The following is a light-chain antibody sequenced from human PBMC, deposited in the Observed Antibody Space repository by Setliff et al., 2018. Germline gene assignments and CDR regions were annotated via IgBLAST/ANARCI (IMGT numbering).Light chain of an antibody. J-gene: IGLJ1*01. CDR1: SSDVGGYNY. Sequence: QSVLTQPASVSGSPGQSITISCNGTSSDVGGYNYVSWYQQHPGKAPKLMIYDVSNRPSGVSNRFSGSKSGNTASLTISGLQAEDEADYYCSSYTSSSTQVFGTGTKGTV. V-gene: IGLV2-14*03. CDR2: DVS. CDR3: SSYTSSSTQV.